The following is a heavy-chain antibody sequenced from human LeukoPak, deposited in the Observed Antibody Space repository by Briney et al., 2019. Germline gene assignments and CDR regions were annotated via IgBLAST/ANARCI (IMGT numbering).Heavy chain of an antibody. J-gene: IGHJ6*03. V-gene: IGHV4-4*09. CDR2: IYTSGSN. CDR3: ARHGYYYYMDV. Sequence: PSETLSLTCTVSGGSIFSYYWSWFRQPPGKGLEWIGYIYTSGSNNYDPSLKSRVTISIDTSKNQFSLKLSSVTAADTAVYYCARHGYYYYMDVGGKGATVTVSS. CDR1: GGSIFSYY.